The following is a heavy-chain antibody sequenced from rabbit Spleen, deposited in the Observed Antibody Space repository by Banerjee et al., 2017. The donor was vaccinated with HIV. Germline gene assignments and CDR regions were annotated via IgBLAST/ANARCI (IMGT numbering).Heavy chain of an antibody. V-gene: IGHV1S40*01. CDR2: IDPVFGIT. CDR1: GFSISSYY. CDR3: ARDGAGGSYFAL. Sequence: QSLEESGGDLVKPGASLTLTCTASGFSISSYYMNWVRQAPGKGLEWIGYIDPVFGITYYANWVNGRFSISRENAQNTVFLQMTSLTAADTATYFCARDGAGGSYFALWGQGTLVTVS. J-gene: IGHJ3*01. D-gene: IGHD8-1*01.